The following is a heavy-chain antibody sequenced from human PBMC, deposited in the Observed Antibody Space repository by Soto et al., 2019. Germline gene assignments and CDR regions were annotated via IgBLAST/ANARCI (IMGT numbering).Heavy chain of an antibody. Sequence: PGGSLRLSCAASGFTFSSYSMNWVRQAPGKGLEWVAAITGRGDNTHYEESVKGRFTISRDDSKNTLHLQVNTLRVDDTAIYYCSLGKSYYWDYWGQGTLVTVSS. CDR1: GFTFSSYS. CDR2: ITGRGDNT. V-gene: IGHV3-23*01. CDR3: SLGKSYYWDY. J-gene: IGHJ4*02.